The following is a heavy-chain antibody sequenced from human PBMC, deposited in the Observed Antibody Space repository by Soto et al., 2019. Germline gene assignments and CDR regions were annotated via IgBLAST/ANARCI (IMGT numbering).Heavy chain of an antibody. J-gene: IGHJ4*02. Sequence: QITLKESGPPLVKPTQTLTLTCTFSGFSLSTSGVGVGWIRQPPGKALEWLALIYWDDDKRYSPSLKSRLTITNNTPKNQAVLTMTTMDPVDKATYYCAHCRWFGELYDYWGQGTLVTVSS. CDR1: GFSLSTSGVG. D-gene: IGHD3-10*01. CDR3: AHCRWFGELYDY. V-gene: IGHV2-5*02. CDR2: IYWDDDK.